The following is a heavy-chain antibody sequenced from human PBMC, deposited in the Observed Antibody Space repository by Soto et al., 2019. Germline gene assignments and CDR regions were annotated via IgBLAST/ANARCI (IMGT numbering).Heavy chain of an antibody. CDR2: ISYDGSNK. V-gene: IGHV3-30-3*01. Sequence: GGSLRLSCAASGFTFSSYAMHWVRQAPGKGLEWVAVISYDGSNKYYADSVKGRFTISRDNSKNTLYLQMNSLRAEDTAVYYCAREGVNYDFWSGYSILDYWGQGTLVTVSS. CDR3: AREGVNYDFWSGYSILDY. CDR1: GFTFSSYA. J-gene: IGHJ4*02. D-gene: IGHD3-3*01.